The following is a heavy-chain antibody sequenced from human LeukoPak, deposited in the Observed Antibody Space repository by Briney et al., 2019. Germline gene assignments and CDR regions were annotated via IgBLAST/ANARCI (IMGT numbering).Heavy chain of an antibody. J-gene: IGHJ4*02. CDR1: GASTSRRY. D-gene: IGHD6-19*01. CDR3: AQTTGWPGFDF. V-gene: IGHV4-59*08. Sequence: SETLSLTCSASGASTSRRYWSWIRQSPGRTLEWFGHIYDGRDTKYNPSLTSRVTISVDTSRNQFSLSLTSVTAADTAIYYCAQTTGWPGFDFWGPGALVTVSS. CDR2: IYDGRDT.